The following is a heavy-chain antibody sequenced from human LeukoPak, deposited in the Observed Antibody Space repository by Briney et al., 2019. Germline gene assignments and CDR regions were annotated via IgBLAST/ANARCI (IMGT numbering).Heavy chain of an antibody. Sequence: ASVKVSCKASGYTFTGYYMHWVRQAPGQGLEWMGWINSNSGGTNYAQKFQGRVTMTRDTSISTAYMELSRLRSDDTAVYYCARDVIVPAANWFDPWGQGTLVTVSS. V-gene: IGHV1-2*02. CDR2: INSNSGGT. CDR1: GYTFTGYY. J-gene: IGHJ5*02. CDR3: ARDVIVPAANWFDP. D-gene: IGHD2-2*01.